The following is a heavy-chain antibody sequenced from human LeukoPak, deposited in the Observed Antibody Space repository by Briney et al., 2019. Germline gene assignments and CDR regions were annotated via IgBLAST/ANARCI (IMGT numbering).Heavy chain of an antibody. Sequence: GGSLRLSCAASGFTFSTYWMYWVRQAPGKGLEWVANIKQDGSHKYYVDSVKGRFTISRDNAKNTLYLQMDSLRAEDTALYYCAKEYSGYDFDYWGQGTLVTVSS. V-gene: IGHV3-7*03. CDR2: IKQDGSHK. CDR3: AKEYSGYDFDY. D-gene: IGHD5-12*01. J-gene: IGHJ4*02. CDR1: GFTFSTYW.